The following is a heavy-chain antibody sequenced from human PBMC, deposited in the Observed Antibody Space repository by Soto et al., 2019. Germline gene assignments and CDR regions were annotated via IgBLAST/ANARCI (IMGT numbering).Heavy chain of an antibody. D-gene: IGHD2-15*01. CDR1: GYTFTGYY. J-gene: IGHJ5*02. CDR2: INPNSGGT. V-gene: IGHV1-2*04. Sequence: QVQLVQSGAEVKKPGASVKVSCKASGYTFTGYYMHWVRQAPGQGLEWMGWINPNSGGTNYAQKFQGLVTMPRDTSISTAYMELSRLRSDDTAVYYCARGGDLYCSGGSCYSWFDPWGQGTLVTVSS. CDR3: ARGGDLYCSGGSCYSWFDP.